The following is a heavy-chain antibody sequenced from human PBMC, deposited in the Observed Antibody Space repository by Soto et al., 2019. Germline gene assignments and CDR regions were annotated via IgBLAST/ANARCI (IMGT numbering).Heavy chain of an antibody. CDR2: IYYSGST. CDR1: GGSISSYY. CDR3: AREDYDSSGSICPGFDY. Sequence: QVQLQESGPGLVKPSETLSLTCTVSGGSISSYYWSWIRQPPGKGMEWIGYIYYSGSTNYNPSLKSRVTISLDTSKNQFSLKLSSVTAADTAVYYCAREDYDSSGSICPGFDYWGQGTLVTVSS. J-gene: IGHJ4*02. D-gene: IGHD3-22*01. V-gene: IGHV4-59*01.